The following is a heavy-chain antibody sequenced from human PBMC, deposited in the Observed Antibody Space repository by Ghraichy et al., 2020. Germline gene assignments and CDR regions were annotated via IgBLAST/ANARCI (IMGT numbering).Heavy chain of an antibody. V-gene: IGHV4-39*01. CDR2: FYYRGTT. Sequence: SETLSLTCAVSTDSITSRSYYWGWVRQPPGRGLEWIGSFYYRGTTYYNPSLKSRVTISVDTSNNQFSLKLNSVTAADTAVYYCARLSTYATNWYYIDDWGQGTLVTVSS. CDR1: TDSITSRSYY. D-gene: IGHD2-2*01. J-gene: IGHJ4*01. CDR3: ARLSTYATNWYYIDD.